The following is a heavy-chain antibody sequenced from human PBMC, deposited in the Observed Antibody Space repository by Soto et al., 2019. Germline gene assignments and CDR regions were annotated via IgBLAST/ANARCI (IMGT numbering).Heavy chain of an antibody. CDR1: GFTFSSYG. Sequence: QVQLVESGGGVVQPGRSLRLSCAASGFTFSSYGMHWVRQAPGKGLEWVAVIWYDGSNKYYADSVKGRFTISRDNSKNTLYLQMNSLRAEDTAVYYCARDDYGDSPQALGFDYWGQGTLVTVSS. CDR3: ARDDYGDSPQALGFDY. J-gene: IGHJ4*02. V-gene: IGHV3-33*01. D-gene: IGHD4-17*01. CDR2: IWYDGSNK.